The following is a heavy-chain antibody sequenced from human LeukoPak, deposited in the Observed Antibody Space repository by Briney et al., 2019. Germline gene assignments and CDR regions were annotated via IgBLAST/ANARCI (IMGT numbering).Heavy chain of an antibody. V-gene: IGHV4-61*02. CDR1: GGSISSGSYY. J-gene: IGHJ4*02. CDR2: LYTSGST. Sequence: SETLSLTCTVSGGSISSGSYYWSWIRQPAGKGLEWIGRLYTSGSTNYNPSLKSRVTISVDTSKNQFSLKLSSVTAADTAVYYCARSPGGFYYDSSGKTPFDYWGQGTLVTVSS. CDR3: ARSPGGFYYDSSGKTPFDY. D-gene: IGHD3-22*01.